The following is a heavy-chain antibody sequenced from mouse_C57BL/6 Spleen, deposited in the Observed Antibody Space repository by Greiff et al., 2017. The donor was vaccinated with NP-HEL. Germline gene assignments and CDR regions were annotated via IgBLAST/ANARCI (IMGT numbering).Heavy chain of an antibody. D-gene: IGHD2-3*01. CDR3: ARRTDGYDFDY. CDR2: INPNNGGT. V-gene: IGHV1-26*01. CDR1: GYTFTDYY. Sequence: EVQLQQSGPELVKPGASVKISCKASGYTFTDYYMNWVKQSPGKSLEWIGDINPNNGGTSYNQKFKGKATLTVDKSSSTAYMELRSLTSEDSAVYYCARRTDGYDFDYWGQGTTLTVSS. J-gene: IGHJ2*01.